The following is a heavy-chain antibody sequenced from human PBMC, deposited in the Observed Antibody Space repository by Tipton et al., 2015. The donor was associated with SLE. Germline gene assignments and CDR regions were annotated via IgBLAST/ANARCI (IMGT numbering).Heavy chain of an antibody. Sequence: AGLVKPSETLSLTCAVYGGSSSGYYWSWIRQPPGKGLEWIGEINHSGSTNYNPSLKSRVTISVDTSKNQFSLKLSSVAAADTAVYYCARVSPHFDYWGQGTLVTVSS. V-gene: IGHV4-34*01. CDR2: INHSGST. CDR3: ARVSPHFDY. CDR1: GGSSSGYY. J-gene: IGHJ4*02.